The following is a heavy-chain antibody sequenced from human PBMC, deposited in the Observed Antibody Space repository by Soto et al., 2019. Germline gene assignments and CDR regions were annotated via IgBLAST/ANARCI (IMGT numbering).Heavy chain of an antibody. CDR3: AKDGDCTNGVCLEGFDY. V-gene: IGHV3-23*01. Sequence: VQLLESGGGLVQPGGSLRLSCAASGFTFSSYAMSWVRQAPGKGLEWVSAISGSGGSTYYADSVKGRFTISRDNSKNTLYLQMNSLRAEDTAVYYCAKDGDCTNGVCLEGFDYWGQGTLVTVSS. CDR2: ISGSGGST. D-gene: IGHD2-8*01. J-gene: IGHJ4*02. CDR1: GFTFSSYA.